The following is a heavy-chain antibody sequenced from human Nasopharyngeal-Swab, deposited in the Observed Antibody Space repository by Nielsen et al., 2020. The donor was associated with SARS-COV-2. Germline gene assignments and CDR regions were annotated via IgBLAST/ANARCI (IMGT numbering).Heavy chain of an antibody. CDR2: INHSGST. CDR1: GGSFSADY. CDR3: ARGLSGIVPSPILGLGPYYYYYYMDV. J-gene: IGHJ6*03. V-gene: IGHV4-34*01. Sequence: SQTLSLTCAVYGGSFSADYWGWIRQPPGRGLEWIGEINHSGSTNYNPSLKSRVTISVDPSKNQFSLRLSSVTAADTAVYYCARGLSGIVPSPILGLGPYYYYYYMDVWSKGTTATIS. D-gene: IGHD7-27*01.